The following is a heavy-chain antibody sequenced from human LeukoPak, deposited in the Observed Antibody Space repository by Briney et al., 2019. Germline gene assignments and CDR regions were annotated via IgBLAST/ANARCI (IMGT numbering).Heavy chain of an antibody. V-gene: IGHV4-59*01. D-gene: IGHD3-10*01. Sequence: PSETLSLTCTVSGGSISSYYWSWIRQPPGKGLEWIGYIYDSGSTNYNPSLNSRVTISVDTSKNQFSLKLSSVTAADTAVYYCARDNSYYYGSGSSYWYFDLWGRGTLVTVSS. J-gene: IGHJ2*01. CDR3: ARDNSYYYGSGSSYWYFDL. CDR2: IYDSGST. CDR1: GGSISSYY.